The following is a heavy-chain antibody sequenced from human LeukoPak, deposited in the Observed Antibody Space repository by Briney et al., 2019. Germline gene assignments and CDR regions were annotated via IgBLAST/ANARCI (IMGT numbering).Heavy chain of an antibody. CDR2: ISYDGSNK. Sequence: GGSLRLSCAASGFTFSSYGMHWVRQAPGKGLEWVAVISYDGSNKYYADSVKGRFTISRDNSKNTLYLQMNSLRAEDTAVYYCARDAATVTTLGHAFDIWGQGTMVTVSS. CDR3: ARDAATVTTLGHAFDI. V-gene: IGHV3-30*19. D-gene: IGHD4-17*01. CDR1: GFTFSSYG. J-gene: IGHJ3*02.